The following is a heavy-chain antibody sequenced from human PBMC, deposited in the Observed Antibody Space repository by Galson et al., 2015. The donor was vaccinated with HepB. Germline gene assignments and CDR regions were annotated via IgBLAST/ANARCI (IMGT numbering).Heavy chain of an antibody. CDR2: ITGGGETT. V-gene: IGHV3-23*01. CDR3: AKAAFVGAAPHYFDY. CDR1: GFRFTNYS. Sequence: SLRLSCATSGFRFTNYSMSWVRQAPGKGLQWVSAITGGGETTYYADSVKGRFTTSRDSSSNTVFLQMTSLRVDDTAVYYCAKAAFVGAAPHYFDYWGQGTLVTVSS. D-gene: IGHD3-16*01. J-gene: IGHJ4*02.